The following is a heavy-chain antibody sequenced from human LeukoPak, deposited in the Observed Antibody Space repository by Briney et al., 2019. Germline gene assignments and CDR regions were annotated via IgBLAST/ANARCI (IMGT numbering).Heavy chain of an antibody. V-gene: IGHV3-23*01. CDR2: ISGSGGST. D-gene: IGHD3-22*01. CDR1: GFTFSSYA. J-gene: IGHJ4*02. CDR3: ARGRNYYDSSGFDY. Sequence: GGSLRLSCAASGFTFSSYAMSWVRQAPGKGLEWVSAISGSGGSTYYADSVKGRFTISRDNSKNTLYLQMNSLRAEDTAVYSCARGRNYYDSSGFDYWGQGTLVTVSS.